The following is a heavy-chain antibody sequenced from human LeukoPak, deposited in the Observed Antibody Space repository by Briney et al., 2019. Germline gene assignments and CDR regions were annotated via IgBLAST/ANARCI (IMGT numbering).Heavy chain of an antibody. CDR3: AREILYDSTGYYL. CDR1: GDSISSTNYY. CDR2: IYYSGST. J-gene: IGHJ4*02. V-gene: IGHV4-39*07. D-gene: IGHD3-22*01. Sequence: SETLSLTCTVSGDSISSTNYYWGWIRQPPGKGLEWIGSIYYSGSTFNNPSLKSRVTISVDTSKNQFSLKVSSVTAADTAVYYCAREILYDSTGYYLWGQGTLVTVSS.